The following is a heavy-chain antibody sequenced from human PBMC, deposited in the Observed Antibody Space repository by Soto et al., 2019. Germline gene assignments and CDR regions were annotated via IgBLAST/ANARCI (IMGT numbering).Heavy chain of an antibody. CDR2: IRNRANSYST. D-gene: IGHD3-10*01. CDR1: GFIFSDRY. J-gene: IGHJ5*02. Sequence: LRLSCAASGFIFSDRYMDWVRQTPGKGLEWLGRIRNRANSYSTEYAASVRGRFTISRDDSNNLLYLHMSSLKTEDTAVYYCATIDMVEKFDPRGQGILVTVSS. V-gene: IGHV3-72*01. CDR3: ATIDMVEKFDP.